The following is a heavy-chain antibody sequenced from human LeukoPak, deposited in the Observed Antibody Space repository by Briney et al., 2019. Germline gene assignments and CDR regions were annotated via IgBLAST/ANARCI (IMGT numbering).Heavy chain of an antibody. J-gene: IGHJ6*03. CDR3: ARDSPITGSFYYYMDV. D-gene: IGHD1-20*01. CDR1: GFTFSSYE. CDR2: SSSSGTSI. Sequence: PGGSLRLSCAASGFTFSSYEMNWVRRAPGKGLEWISYSSSSGTSIYYADSVKGRFTVSRDNTKNSLYLQMNSLRAEDTAVYYCARDSPITGSFYYYMDVWGKGTTVTVSS. V-gene: IGHV3-48*03.